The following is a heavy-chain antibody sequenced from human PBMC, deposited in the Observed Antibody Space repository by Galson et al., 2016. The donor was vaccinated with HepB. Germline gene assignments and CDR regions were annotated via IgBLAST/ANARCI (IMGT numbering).Heavy chain of an antibody. CDR2: INDGGRT. Sequence: TLSLTCAVYGASLDVYSWSWIRQAPGKGLEWIGEINDGGRTNYNPSLESRVTTSVDTSNNQFSLRLSPVTAEDTAVYYCARGRWFFDVWGRGTLVTVTS. J-gene: IGHJ2*01. CDR3: ARGRWFFDV. CDR1: GASLDVYS. V-gene: IGHV4-34*01.